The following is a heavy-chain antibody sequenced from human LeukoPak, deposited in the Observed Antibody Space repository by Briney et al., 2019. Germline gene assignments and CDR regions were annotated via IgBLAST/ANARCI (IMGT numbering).Heavy chain of an antibody. J-gene: IGHJ4*02. V-gene: IGHV3-23*01. CDR3: AKEGGTGARFDY. CDR1: GFTFSSSA. CDR2: ISGSGTGT. Sequence: GGSLRLSCAASGFTFSSSAMSWVRQAPGKGLYWVSAISGSGTGTYYADSVKGRFTISRDNSKNTLYLQMNSLRAEDTAVYYCAKEGGTGARFDYWGQGTLVTVSS. D-gene: IGHD1-1*01.